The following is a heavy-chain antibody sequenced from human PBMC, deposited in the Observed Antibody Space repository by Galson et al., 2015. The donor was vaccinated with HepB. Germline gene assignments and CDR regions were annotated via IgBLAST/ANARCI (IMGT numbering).Heavy chain of an antibody. D-gene: IGHD2-2*03. CDR2: ISYDGNNK. J-gene: IGHJ4*02. Sequence: SLRLSCAASGFTFSSYAMHWVRQAPGKGLEWVAVISYDGNNKYYADSVKGRFTISRDNSKNTLYLQMNSLRAEDTAVYYCARDGLGYCSSTSCYVGYFDYWGQGTLVTVSS. CDR1: GFTFSSYA. CDR3: ARDGLGYCSSTSCYVGYFDY. V-gene: IGHV3-30-3*01.